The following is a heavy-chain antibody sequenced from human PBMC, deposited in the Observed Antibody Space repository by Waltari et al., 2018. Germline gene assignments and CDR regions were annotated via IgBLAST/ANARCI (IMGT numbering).Heavy chain of an antibody. Sequence: QVQLVQSGAEVKKPGSSVKVSCKASGGTFSSYAISWVRQAPGQGLEWMGGSIPIFGTANYAQKFQGRVTITADESTSTAYMELSSLRSEDTAVYYCASPYYYGSEKYYFDYWGQGTLVTVSS. V-gene: IGHV1-69*13. CDR2: SIPIFGTA. D-gene: IGHD3-10*01. CDR3: ASPYYYGSEKYYFDY. J-gene: IGHJ4*02. CDR1: GGTFSSYA.